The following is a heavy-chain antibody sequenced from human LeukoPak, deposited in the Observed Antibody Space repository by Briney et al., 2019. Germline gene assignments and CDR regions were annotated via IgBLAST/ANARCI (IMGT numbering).Heavy chain of an antibody. CDR1: GYTFTSYH. D-gene: IGHD2-2*01. V-gene: IGHV1-46*01. CDR2: IKSTGDTT. Sequence: GASVQVSCTTSGYTFTSYHMHWVRQAPGQGLEWVAIIKSTGDTTVYAQKFQGRVTVTRDTSTSTVYTDLSSLSSEDTAVYYCVREDAHTYYFDFWGPGTLVTGSS. J-gene: IGHJ4*02. CDR3: VREDAHTYYFDF.